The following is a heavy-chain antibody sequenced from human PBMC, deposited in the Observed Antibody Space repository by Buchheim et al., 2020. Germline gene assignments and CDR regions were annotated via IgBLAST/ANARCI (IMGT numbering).Heavy chain of an antibody. CDR1: GFTFSSYG. CDR2: IWYDGSNI. V-gene: IGHV3-33*01. CDR3: ARVYYYGSGSPLGY. J-gene: IGHJ4*02. D-gene: IGHD3-10*01. Sequence: QVQLVESGGGVVQPGRSLRLSCAASGFTFSSYGMHWVRQAPGKGLEWGAFIWYDGSNIYYADSVKGRFTISRDNSKNTVYLQMNSLRAEDTAVYYCARVYYYGSGSPLGYWGQGTL.